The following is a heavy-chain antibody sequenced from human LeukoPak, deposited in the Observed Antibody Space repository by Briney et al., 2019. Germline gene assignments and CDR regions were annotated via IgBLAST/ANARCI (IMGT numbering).Heavy chain of an antibody. D-gene: IGHD6-19*01. CDR2: IKQDGSER. J-gene: IGHJ4*02. CDR3: ARDLSAAFDF. V-gene: IGHV3-7*03. Sequence: GSLRLSCVVSGVTFSSHWMSWVRQAPGKGLEWVANIKQDGSERYYVDSVKGRFTISRDNAKNSVFLQMNSLRAEDTAVYYCARDLSAAFDFWGQGVLVTVSS. CDR1: GVTFSSHW.